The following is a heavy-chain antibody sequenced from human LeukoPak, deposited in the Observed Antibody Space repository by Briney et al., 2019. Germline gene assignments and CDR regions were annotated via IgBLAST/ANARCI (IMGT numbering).Heavy chain of an antibody. Sequence: PGGSLRLSCAASGFTVSSNYMSWVRQAPGKGLEWVSAISGSGGSTYYADSVKGRFTISRDNSKNTLYLQMNSLRAEDTAVYYCAKDYDYYYYYYMDVWGKGTTVTVSS. CDR1: GFTVSSNY. CDR3: AKDYDYYYYYYMDV. V-gene: IGHV3-23*01. D-gene: IGHD4-17*01. CDR2: ISGSGGST. J-gene: IGHJ6*03.